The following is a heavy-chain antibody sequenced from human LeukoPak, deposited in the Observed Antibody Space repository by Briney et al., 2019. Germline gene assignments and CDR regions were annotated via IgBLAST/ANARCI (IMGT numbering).Heavy chain of an antibody. J-gene: IGHJ4*02. CDR2: ITNSGNSK. D-gene: IGHD3-22*01. V-gene: IGHV3-48*01. Sequence: GRSLRLSCAASGFTFSSYAMHWVRQAPGKGLEWVSYITNSGNSKSYADSVKGRFTISRDNTKNSLYLQMNGLRAEDTAVYYCARTRSSGCLTFDYWGQGILVTVSS. CDR1: GFTFSSYA. CDR3: ARTRSSGCLTFDY.